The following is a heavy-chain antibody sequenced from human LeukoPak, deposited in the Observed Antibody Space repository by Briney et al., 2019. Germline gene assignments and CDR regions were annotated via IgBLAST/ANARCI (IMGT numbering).Heavy chain of an antibody. D-gene: IGHD3-22*01. Sequence: SETLSLTCTVSGGSISSYYWSWIRQPPGKGLEWIGYIYYSGSTNYNPSLKSRVTISVDTSKNQFSLKLSSVAAADTAVYYCARGGRRYYYDSSGYSPPDYWGQGTLVTVSS. CDR2: IYYSGST. V-gene: IGHV4-59*01. J-gene: IGHJ4*02. CDR3: ARGGRRYYYDSSGYSPPDY. CDR1: GGSISSYY.